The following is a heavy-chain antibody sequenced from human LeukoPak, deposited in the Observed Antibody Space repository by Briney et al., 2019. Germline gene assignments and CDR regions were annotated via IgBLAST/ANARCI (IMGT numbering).Heavy chain of an antibody. CDR2: IRSKAFGGTT. CDR3: TRDGAMSYVSGRAFDN. CDR1: GFAFSDYA. D-gene: IGHD3-10*01. J-gene: IGHJ3*02. V-gene: IGHV3-49*03. Sequence: GRSLRLSCTASGFAFSDYAMSWFRQAPGRGLEWVGFIRSKAFGGTTDYAASVKGRLTLSRDDSKSIAYLQMNSLKTEDTAMYYCTRDGAMSYVSGRAFDNWGQGTMVTVFS.